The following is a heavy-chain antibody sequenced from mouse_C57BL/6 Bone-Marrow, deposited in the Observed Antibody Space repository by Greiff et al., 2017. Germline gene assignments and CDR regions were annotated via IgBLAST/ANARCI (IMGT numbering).Heavy chain of an antibody. CDR3: ARGDYDFAY. CDR1: GYTFTDYY. D-gene: IGHD2-4*01. Sequence: EVQLQQSGPVLVKPGASVKMSCKASGYTFTDYYMNWVKQSHGKSLEWIGVINPYNGGTSYNQKFKGKATLTVDKSSSTACMVLNSLPSEDSAVYYCARGDYDFAYWGQGTLVTVAA. CDR2: INPYNGGT. V-gene: IGHV1-19*01. J-gene: IGHJ3*01.